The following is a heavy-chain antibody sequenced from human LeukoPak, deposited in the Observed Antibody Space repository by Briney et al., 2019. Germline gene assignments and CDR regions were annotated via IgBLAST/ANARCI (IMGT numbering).Heavy chain of an antibody. J-gene: IGHJ5*02. CDR1: GFTVSTYY. CDR3: AISPGIAVP. CDR2: LYSDGNT. V-gene: IGHV3-53*01. D-gene: IGHD6-19*01. Sequence: GGSLRLSCAASGFTVSTYYMSWVRQAPGKGLQWVSVLYSDGNTYYADSVKGRFTISRDNAKNTLYLQMNSLRAEDTAVYYCAISPGIAVPWGQGTLVTVSS.